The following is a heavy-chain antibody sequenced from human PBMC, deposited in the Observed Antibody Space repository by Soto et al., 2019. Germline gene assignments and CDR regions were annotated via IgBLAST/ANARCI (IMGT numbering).Heavy chain of an antibody. CDR3: AKRRPYSSSWYEDY. CDR2: ISGSGGST. V-gene: IGHV3-23*01. D-gene: IGHD6-13*01. CDR1: GFTFSSYA. J-gene: IGHJ4*02. Sequence: EVQLLESGGGLVQPGGSLRLSCAASGFTFSSYAMSWVRQAPGKGLEWVSAISGSGGSTYYADSVKGRFTISRDNSKNTLYLQMNSLRAEDTAVYDYAKRRPYSSSWYEDYWGQGTLVTVSS.